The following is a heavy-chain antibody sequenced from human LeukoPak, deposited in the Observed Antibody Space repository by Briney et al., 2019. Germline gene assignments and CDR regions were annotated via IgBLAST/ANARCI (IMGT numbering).Heavy chain of an antibody. CDR3: SRESGSFCPFGY. CDR2: ISLSGHT. D-gene: IGHD1-26*01. V-gene: IGHV4/OR15-8*02. Sequence: SETLSLTCGVSGGSIRSTNWWSWVRHPPGQGLEWIGEISLSGHTNFNPSLNGRVTMSLDESRHQLSLALTSVTAADTDIYYCSRESGSFCPFGYWGEGTLLIVPP. J-gene: IGHJ4*02. CDR1: GGSIRSTNW.